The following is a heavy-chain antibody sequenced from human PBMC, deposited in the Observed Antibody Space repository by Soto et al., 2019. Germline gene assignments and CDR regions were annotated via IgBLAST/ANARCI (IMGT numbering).Heavy chain of an antibody. D-gene: IGHD1-26*01. Sequence: EVQLSESGGDLRQPGGSLRLSCAASGFTFTNYAMTWVRQTPGKGLEWVSGISASGGLKYYADSVRGRFTVSRDNSKNIVYLQMDNLRDEDTALYYCAREVGAPSGWIDPWGQGTQVTVSS. CDR3: AREVGAPSGWIDP. CDR1: GFTFTNYA. CDR2: ISASGGLK. J-gene: IGHJ5*02. V-gene: IGHV3-23*01.